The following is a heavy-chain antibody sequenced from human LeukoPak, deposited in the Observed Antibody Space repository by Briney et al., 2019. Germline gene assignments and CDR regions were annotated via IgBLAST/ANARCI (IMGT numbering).Heavy chain of an antibody. CDR3: ARHKRIWDGSGAGCYGWNFDS. CDR2: MYYTGST. Sequence: PSETLSLTCTVFGGSIGSDTYYWGWIRQPPGKGLEWIGSMYYTGSTYYNPSLKSRVIISKDTSKNQFSLTLGSVTAADTSVYYCARHKRIWDGSGAGCYGWNFDSWGQGTLVTVSS. D-gene: IGHD2-15*01. V-gene: IGHV4-39*01. J-gene: IGHJ4*02. CDR1: GGSIGSDTYY.